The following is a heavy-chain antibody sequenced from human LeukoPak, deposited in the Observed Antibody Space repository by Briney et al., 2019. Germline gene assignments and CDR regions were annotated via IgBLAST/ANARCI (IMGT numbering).Heavy chain of an antibody. CDR3: ARWSAAGTSRYYMDV. CDR1: GITLSNYG. D-gene: IGHD6-13*01. CDR2: MSGSGGGT. Sequence: GSLRLSCAVSGITLSNYGMSWVRKAPGKGLEWVAGMSGSGGGTNYADSVKGRFTVSRDNSKNTLYLQMKSLRAEDTAVYYCARWSAAGTSRYYMDVWGKGTTVTVSS. V-gene: IGHV3-23*01. J-gene: IGHJ6*03.